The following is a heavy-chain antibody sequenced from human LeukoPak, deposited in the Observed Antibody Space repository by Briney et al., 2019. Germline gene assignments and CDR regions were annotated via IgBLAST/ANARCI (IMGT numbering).Heavy chain of an antibody. CDR2: IYHSGST. CDR1: GGSISSGGYY. Sequence: SETLSLTCTVSGGSISSGGYYWSWIRQPPGKGLEWIGYIYHSGSTYYNPSLKSRVTISVDRSKNQFSLKLSSVTAADTAVYYCARHGLGFSHDYWGQGTLVTVSS. CDR3: ARHGLGFSHDY. V-gene: IGHV4-30-2*01. D-gene: IGHD3-3*01. J-gene: IGHJ4*02.